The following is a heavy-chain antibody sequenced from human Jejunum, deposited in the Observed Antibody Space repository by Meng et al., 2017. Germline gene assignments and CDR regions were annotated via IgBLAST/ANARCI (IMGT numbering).Heavy chain of an antibody. CDR2: INTKTGNP. V-gene: IGHV7-4-1*02. Sequence: QVQLVQSGSELKKPGASVKVSCMASAYTFTNYDINWVRQAPGQGLEWMGWINTKTGNPVYAQGFTGRFVFSLDTSVSTAHLHISTLTPEDTAVYYCATSGGGFDYWGQGTLVTVFS. CDR3: ATSGGGFDY. CDR1: AYTFTNYD. J-gene: IGHJ4*02. D-gene: IGHD1-26*01.